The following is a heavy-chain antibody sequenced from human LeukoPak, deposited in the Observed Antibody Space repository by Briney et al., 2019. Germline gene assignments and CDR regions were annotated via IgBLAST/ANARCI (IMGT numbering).Heavy chain of an antibody. J-gene: IGHJ4*02. D-gene: IGHD2-21*02. V-gene: IGHV4-34*01. CDR1: GGSFSGYY. Sequence: SETLSLTCAVYGGSFSGYYWSWIRQPPGKGLERIGEINHSGSTNYNPSLKSRVTISVDTSKNQFSLKLSSVTAADTAVYYCARGRLGDSSTGFDYWGQGTLVTVSS. CDR2: INHSGST. CDR3: ARGRLGDSSTGFDY.